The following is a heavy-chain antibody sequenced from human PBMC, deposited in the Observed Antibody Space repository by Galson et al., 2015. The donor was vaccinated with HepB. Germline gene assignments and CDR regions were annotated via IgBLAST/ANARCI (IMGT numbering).Heavy chain of an antibody. V-gene: IGHV3-30*03. CDR2: VSYDGSND. D-gene: IGHD2-2*01. CDR1: GFTFSNYE. Sequence: SLRLSCAASGFTFSNYEMHWVRQAPGKGLEWVAYVSYDGSNDYYADSAKGRFTISRDNSKNTLFLQMDSLRVEDTAVYYCARGRLKVPTSAYRGLDVWGQGTTVTVSS. CDR3: ARGRLKVPTSAYRGLDV. J-gene: IGHJ6*02.